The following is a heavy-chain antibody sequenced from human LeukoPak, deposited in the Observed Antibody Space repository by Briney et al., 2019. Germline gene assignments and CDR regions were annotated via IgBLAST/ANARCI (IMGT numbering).Heavy chain of an antibody. D-gene: IGHD6-19*01. Sequence: GGSLRLSCAASGFTFSSYSMNWVRQAPGKGLEGVSSISSSSSYIYYADSVKGRFTISRDNAKNSLYLQMNSLRAEDTAVYYCARLAYSSGPDYWGQGTLVTVSS. CDR1: GFTFSSYS. J-gene: IGHJ4*02. CDR3: ARLAYSSGPDY. CDR2: ISSSSSYI. V-gene: IGHV3-21*01.